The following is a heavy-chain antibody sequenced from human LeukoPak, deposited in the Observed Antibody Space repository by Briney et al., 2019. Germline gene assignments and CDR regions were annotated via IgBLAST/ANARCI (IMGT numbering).Heavy chain of an antibody. J-gene: IGHJ5*02. V-gene: IGHV1-69*13. CDR2: IIPIFGTA. Sequence: SVKVSCKASGGTFSSYAISWVRQAPGQGLEWMGGIIPIFGTANYAQKFQGRVTITADESTSTAYMELSSLRSEDTAVYYGARGGLRFLEWLSYNWFDPWGQGTLVTVSS. D-gene: IGHD3-3*01. CDR3: ARGGLRFLEWLSYNWFDP. CDR1: GGTFSSYA.